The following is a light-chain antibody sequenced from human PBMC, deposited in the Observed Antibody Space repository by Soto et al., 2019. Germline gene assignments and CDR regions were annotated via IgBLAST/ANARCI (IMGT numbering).Light chain of an antibody. CDR1: QNILYSSKNKNY. CDR3: QQYYNTPLT. V-gene: IGKV4-1*01. Sequence: DIVMTQSPDSLAVSLGERATINCKSSQNILYSSKNKNYLAWYQQKPGQPPKLLIYWASTRESGVPDRFSGSGSGTDFTLTISSLQAEDVAVYYCQQYYNTPLTFGGGTKVEIK. CDR2: WAS. J-gene: IGKJ4*01.